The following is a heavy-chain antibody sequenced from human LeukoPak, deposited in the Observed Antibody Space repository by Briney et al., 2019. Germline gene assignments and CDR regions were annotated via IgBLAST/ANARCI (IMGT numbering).Heavy chain of an antibody. CDR1: GFTVSSDY. V-gene: IGHV3-66*01. CDR3: AKSRSGTTSCYNY. D-gene: IGHD2-2*02. J-gene: IGHJ4*02. Sequence: GGSLRLSCAASGFTVSSDYMTWVRQAPGKGLEWVSVISSGGNTYYADTVKGRFTISRDKSKNTLYLQMHSLRAEDTAVYYCAKSRSGTTSCYNYWGQGTLVTVSS. CDR2: ISSGGNT.